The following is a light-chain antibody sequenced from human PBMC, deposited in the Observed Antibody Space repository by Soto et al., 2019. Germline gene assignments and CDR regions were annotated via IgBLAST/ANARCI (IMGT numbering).Light chain of an antibody. Sequence: DIQMTQSPSTLSASVGDRVTITCRASQSISSWLAWYQQKPGKAPKLLIYKASSLESGVPSRFSGRGSGTEGTLTISSLQPDDFETYYCQQYNSYPYTFGQGTKMEIK. CDR3: QQYNSYPYT. J-gene: IGKJ2*01. V-gene: IGKV1-5*03. CDR1: QSISSW. CDR2: KAS.